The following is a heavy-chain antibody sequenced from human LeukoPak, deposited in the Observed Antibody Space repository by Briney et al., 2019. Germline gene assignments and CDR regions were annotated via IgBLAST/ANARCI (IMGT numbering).Heavy chain of an antibody. D-gene: IGHD1-26*01. Sequence: SETLSLTCTVSGGSVSSGSYYWSWIRQPPGKGLEWIGYIYYSGSTNYNPSLKSRVTISVDTSKNQFSLKLSSVTAADTAVYYCARDSGRTVAKYWGQGTLVTVSS. J-gene: IGHJ4*02. CDR3: ARDSGRTVAKY. CDR1: GGSVSSGSYY. V-gene: IGHV4-61*01. CDR2: IYYSGST.